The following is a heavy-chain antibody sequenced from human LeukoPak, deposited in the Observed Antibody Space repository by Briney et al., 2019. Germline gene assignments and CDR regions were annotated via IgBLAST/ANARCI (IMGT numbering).Heavy chain of an antibody. CDR2: INPSGGRP. V-gene: IGHV1-46*01. Sequence: ASVKVSCKASGQTFTRYYMHWARQAPGQGLEWMGIINPSGGRPSYAQKFEGRVTTTRDTSTSTLYMELRSLRSEDTAVYYCARARGYSYGPLDSWGQGTLVTVSS. D-gene: IGHD5-18*01. CDR3: ARARGYSYGPLDS. CDR1: GQTFTRYY. J-gene: IGHJ4*02.